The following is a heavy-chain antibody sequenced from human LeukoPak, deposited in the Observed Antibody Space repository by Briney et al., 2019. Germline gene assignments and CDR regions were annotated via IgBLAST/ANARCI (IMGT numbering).Heavy chain of an antibody. J-gene: IGHJ4*02. D-gene: IGHD4-11*01. CDR3: ARDQVIESVYSSHHYFDY. V-gene: IGHV3-30-3*01. Sequence: GGSLRLSCAASGFTFSSYAMHWVRQAPGKGLEWVAVISYGGSNKYYADSVKGRFTISRDNSKNTLYLQMNSLRAEDTAVYYCARDQVIESVYSSHHYFDYWGQGTLVTVSS. CDR1: GFTFSSYA. CDR2: ISYGGSNK.